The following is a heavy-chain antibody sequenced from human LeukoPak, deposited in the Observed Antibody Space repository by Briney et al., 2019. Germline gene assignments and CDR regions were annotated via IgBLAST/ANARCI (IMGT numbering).Heavy chain of an antibody. CDR2: INHSGST. Sequence: PGGSLRLSCAASGFTFSSYGMHWIRQPPGKGLEWIGEINHSGSTNYNPSLKSRVTISVDTSKNQFSLKLSSVTAADTAVYYCARSGPTGRRITMVRGRVDYWGQGTLVTVSS. V-gene: IGHV4-34*01. J-gene: IGHJ4*02. D-gene: IGHD3-10*01. CDR1: GFTFSSYG. CDR3: ARSGPTGRRITMVRGRVDY.